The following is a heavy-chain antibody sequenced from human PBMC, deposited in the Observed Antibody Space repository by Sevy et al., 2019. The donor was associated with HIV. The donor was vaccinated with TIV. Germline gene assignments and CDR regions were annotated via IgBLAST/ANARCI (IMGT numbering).Heavy chain of an antibody. CDR1: GFTFYNYA. CDR2: IFRSGETT. J-gene: IGHJ3*02. CDR3: AGARYDSSGSFDAFDI. V-gene: IGHV3-23*01. Sequence: GGSLRLSCAASGFTFYNYAMNWVRQAPGKGLEWVSTIFRSGETTYYADSVKARFTISRDNSKNTLYLQMNSLRTEGTALYYCAGARYDSSGSFDAFDIWGQGTMVTVSS. D-gene: IGHD3-22*01.